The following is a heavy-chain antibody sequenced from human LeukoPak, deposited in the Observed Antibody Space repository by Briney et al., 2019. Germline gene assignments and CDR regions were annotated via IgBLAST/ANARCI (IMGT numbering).Heavy chain of an antibody. D-gene: IGHD3-16*01. CDR2: INHSGST. CDR3: ARSGFPRGVGVIFVY. CDR1: GGSFSGYY. Sequence: SETLSLTCAVYGGSFSGYYWSWIHQPPGKELEWIGEINHSGSTNYNPSLKSRVTISVDTSKNQFSLKLSSVTAADTAVYYCARSGFPRGVGVIFVYWGQGTLVTVSS. V-gene: IGHV4-34*01. J-gene: IGHJ4*02.